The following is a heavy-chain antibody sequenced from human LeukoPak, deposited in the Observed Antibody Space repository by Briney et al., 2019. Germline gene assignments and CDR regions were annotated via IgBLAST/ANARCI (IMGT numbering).Heavy chain of an antibody. CDR1: GYSFSSDW. CDR2: IYPGGSDT. D-gene: IGHD6-13*01. J-gene: IGHJ4*02. CDR3: ARRGISCSIDY. V-gene: IGHV5-51*01. Sequence: GESLKISCKGSGYSFSSDWIGWVRQMPGKGLEWMGVIYPGGSDTSYSPFFQCQVTLSADKSISTAYLQRSSLKASATAFYCRARRGISCSIDYWGQGTPVTVSS.